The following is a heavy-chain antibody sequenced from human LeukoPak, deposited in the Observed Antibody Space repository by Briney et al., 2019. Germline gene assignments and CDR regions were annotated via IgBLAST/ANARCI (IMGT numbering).Heavy chain of an antibody. CDR3: STEDKYCTTPNCGAY. J-gene: IGHJ4*02. D-gene: IGHD2-8*01. Sequence: GASVKVSCKASGYTLTDYYIHWVRQAPGQDLEWMGFIIPHSGGTSYEQKFQGRVTMTRDMSIGTFYMELSSLRSDDTAVYYCSTEDKYCTTPNCGAYRGQGTLVTVSS. V-gene: IGHV1-2*02. CDR1: GYTLTDYY. CDR2: IIPHSGGT.